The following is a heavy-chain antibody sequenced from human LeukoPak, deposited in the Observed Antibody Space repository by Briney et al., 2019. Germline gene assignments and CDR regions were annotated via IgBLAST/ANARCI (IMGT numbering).Heavy chain of an antibody. V-gene: IGHV1-18*01. CDR1: GYTFSSYG. D-gene: IGHD3-10*01. Sequence: ASVKVSCKAFGYTFSSYGISWVQQAPGQGLEWMGWISTHNGNTNYAQKVQGRVTMTTDTSTSTAYMELRSLRSDDTALYYCAREETYGSGSPPDYWGQGTLVTVSS. J-gene: IGHJ4*02. CDR3: AREETYGSGSPPDY. CDR2: ISTHNGNT.